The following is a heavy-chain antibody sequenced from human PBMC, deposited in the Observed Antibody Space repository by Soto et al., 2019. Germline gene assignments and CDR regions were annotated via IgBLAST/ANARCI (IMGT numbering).Heavy chain of an antibody. V-gene: IGHV3-30*18. D-gene: IGHD3-3*01. CDR2: ISYDGSNK. CDR3: AKVREEWFNYYYGMDV. CDR1: GFTFSSYG. J-gene: IGHJ6*02. Sequence: QVQLVESGGGVVQPGRSLRLSCAASGFTFSSYGMHWVRQAPGKGLEWVAVISYDGSNKYYADSVKGRFTISRDNSKNTLYLQMNSLRAEDTAVYYCAKVREEWFNYYYGMDVWGQGTTVTVSS.